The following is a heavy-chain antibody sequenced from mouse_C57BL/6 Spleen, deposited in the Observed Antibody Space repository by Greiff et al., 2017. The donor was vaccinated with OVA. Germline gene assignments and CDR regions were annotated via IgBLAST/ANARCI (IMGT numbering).Heavy chain of an antibody. V-gene: IGHV1-61*01. CDR2: IYPSDSET. CDR3: ARSYDYDWFAY. D-gene: IGHD2-4*01. CDR1: GYTFTSYW. J-gene: IGHJ3*01. Sequence: QVQLQQPGAELVKPGASVKMSCKASGYTFTSYWITWVKQRPGQGLEWIGNIYPSDSETHYNQKFKDKATLTVDKSSSTAYMQLSSLTSEDSAVYYCARSYDYDWFAYWGQGTLVTVSA.